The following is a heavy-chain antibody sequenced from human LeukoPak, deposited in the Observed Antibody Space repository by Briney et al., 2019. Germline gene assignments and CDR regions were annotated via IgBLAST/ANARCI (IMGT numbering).Heavy chain of an antibody. CDR3: ARVVVAGGGNWFDP. V-gene: IGHV1-18*04. Sequence: ASVKVSCKASGYTFTSYGISWVRQAPGQGLEWMGWISPYNGNTNYAQNLQGRVTMTTDTSTSTAYMELRSLGSDDTAVYYCARVVVAGGGNWFDPWGQGTLVTVSS. CDR1: GYTFTSYG. J-gene: IGHJ5*02. D-gene: IGHD6-19*01. CDR2: ISPYNGNT.